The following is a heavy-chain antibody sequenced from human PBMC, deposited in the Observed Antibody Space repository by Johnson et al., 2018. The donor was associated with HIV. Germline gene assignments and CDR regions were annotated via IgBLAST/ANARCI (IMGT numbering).Heavy chain of an antibody. V-gene: IGHV3-43*01. CDR3: AKDSKVKRLTADAFDI. CDR2: ISWDGGST. CDR1: GFTFDDYT. Sequence: EVQLVESGGVVVQPGGSLRLSCAAYGFTFDDYTMHWVRQAPGKGLEWVSLISWDGGSTYYADSVKGRFTISRDNSKNSLYLQMNSLRTEDTALYYCAKDSKVKRLTADAFDIWGQGTMVTVSS. J-gene: IGHJ3*02. D-gene: IGHD4-11*01.